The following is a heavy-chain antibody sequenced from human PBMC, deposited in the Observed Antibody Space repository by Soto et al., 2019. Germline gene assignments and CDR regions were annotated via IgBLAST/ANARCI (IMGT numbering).Heavy chain of an antibody. Sequence: GGSLRLSCAASVFTFSTYSMNWVRQAPGKGLEWVSSISSSSGYIYYADSVKGRFTISRDNAKNSLYLQMNSLRAEDTAVYYCARAPLGGDLDPWRQGTLVTVSS. V-gene: IGHV3-21*01. D-gene: IGHD3-10*01. J-gene: IGHJ5*02. CDR2: ISSSSGYI. CDR1: VFTFSTYS. CDR3: ARAPLGGDLDP.